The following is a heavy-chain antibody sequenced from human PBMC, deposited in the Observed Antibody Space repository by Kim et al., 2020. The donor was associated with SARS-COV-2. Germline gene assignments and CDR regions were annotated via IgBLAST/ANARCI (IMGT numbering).Heavy chain of an antibody. CDR3: ARDLGEVTDYDFWSGQYYYYYGMDV. J-gene: IGHJ6*02. Sequence: GGSLRLSCAASGFTFSSYWMSWVRQAPGKGLEWVANIKQDGSEKYYVDSVKGRFTISRDNAKNSLYLQMNSLRAEDTAVYYCARDLGEVTDYDFWSGQYYYYYGMDVWGQGTTVTVSS. CDR1: GFTFSSYW. D-gene: IGHD3-3*01. CDR2: IKQDGSEK. V-gene: IGHV3-7*03.